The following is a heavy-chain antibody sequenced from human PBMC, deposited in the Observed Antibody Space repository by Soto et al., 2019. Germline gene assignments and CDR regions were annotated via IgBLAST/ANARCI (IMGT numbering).Heavy chain of an antibody. J-gene: IGHJ4*02. Sequence: QVQLVQSGAEVKKPGASVKVSCKATGYPFSTHGITWVRQAPGQGPEWMGWISAYNGNTDSAEKFQGRVTMTTDTSTATAYMELRSLRSDDTGVYYCARDARGPISDSYFDYWGQGTLVIVAS. D-gene: IGHD3-10*01. CDR1: GYPFSTHG. CDR2: ISAYNGNT. CDR3: ARDARGPISDSYFDY. V-gene: IGHV1-18*04.